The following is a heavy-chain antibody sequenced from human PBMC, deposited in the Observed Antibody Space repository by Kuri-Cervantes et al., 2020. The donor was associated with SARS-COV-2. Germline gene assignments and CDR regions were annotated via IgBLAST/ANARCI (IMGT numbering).Heavy chain of an antibody. V-gene: IGHV3-23*01. Sequence: GESLKISCAASGFTFTSYAMHWVRQAPGKGLEWVATISGGGKITHYADSVKGRFTISRDNSQNTLSLHMNGLRAEDTAVYYCARSIISHQIYYYYYYMDVWGKGTTVTVSS. J-gene: IGHJ6*03. CDR3: ARSIISHQIYYYYYYMDV. CDR2: ISGGGKIT. D-gene: IGHD1-14*01. CDR1: GFTFTSYA.